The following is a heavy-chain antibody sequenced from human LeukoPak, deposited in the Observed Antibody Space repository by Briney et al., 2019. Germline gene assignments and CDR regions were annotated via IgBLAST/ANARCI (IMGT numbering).Heavy chain of an antibody. D-gene: IGHD2/OR15-2a*01. V-gene: IGHV3-53*01. CDR2: IYSGGST. Sequence: PGGSLRLSCAASGFTVSSNYMSWVRQAPGKGLEWVSVIYSGGSTYYADSVKGRFTISRDISKNTLFLQMNSLRAEDTAVYYCARAFRDSNSYYYYYGMDVWGQGTTVTVSS. CDR3: ARAFRDSNSYYYYYGMDV. CDR1: GFTVSSNY. J-gene: IGHJ6*02.